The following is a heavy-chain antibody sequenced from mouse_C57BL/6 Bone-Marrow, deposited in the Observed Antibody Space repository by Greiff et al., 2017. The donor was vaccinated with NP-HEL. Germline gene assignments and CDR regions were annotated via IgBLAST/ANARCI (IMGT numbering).Heavy chain of an antibody. J-gene: IGHJ1*03. V-gene: IGHV1-72*01. CDR1: GYTFTSYW. CDR3: ARYHYGSRVWYFDV. Sequence: QVQLQQPGADLVKPGASVKLSCKASGYTFTSYWMHWVKQRPGRGLEWIGRIAPKRGGTKFNEKFKTKATLTVDKPSSTAYMQLSSLTSEYSAVYYCARYHYGSRVWYFDVRGTGTTFTVSS. CDR2: IAPKRGGT. D-gene: IGHD1-1*01.